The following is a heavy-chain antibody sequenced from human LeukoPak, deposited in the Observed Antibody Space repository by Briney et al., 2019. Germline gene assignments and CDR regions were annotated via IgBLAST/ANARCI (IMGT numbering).Heavy chain of an antibody. V-gene: IGHV3-21*01. J-gene: IGHJ4*02. CDR1: GFTFSNYG. D-gene: IGHD6-6*01. Sequence: GGSLRLSCAASGFTFSNYGMNWVRQAPGKGLEWVSFISGGSSYIYYADSVKGRFTISRDNSKNTLYLQMGSLRAEDMAVYYCALIAARPFDYWGQGTLVTVSS. CDR3: ALIAARPFDY. CDR2: ISGGSSYI.